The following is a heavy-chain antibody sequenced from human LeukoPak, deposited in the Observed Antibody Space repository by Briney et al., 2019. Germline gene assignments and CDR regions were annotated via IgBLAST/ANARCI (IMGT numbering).Heavy chain of an antibody. CDR1: GGSFSGYY. V-gene: IGHV4-34*01. J-gene: IGHJ4*02. Sequence: SETVSLKCAVYGGSFSGYYWSWLRQPPGKGLEWIGEMNHSGSTNYNPYLKSRVTISVDTSKNESALMLSSVTAADTAVYYCAKEGGRGVIIWGQGTLVTVSS. CDR2: MNHSGST. CDR3: AKEGGRGVII. D-gene: IGHD3-10*01.